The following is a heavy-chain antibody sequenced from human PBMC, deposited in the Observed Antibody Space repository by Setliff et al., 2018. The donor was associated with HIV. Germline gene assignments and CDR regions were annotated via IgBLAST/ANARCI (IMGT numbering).Heavy chain of an antibody. J-gene: IGHJ4*02. Sequence: ASVKVSCKASGYTFLNYGISWVRQTPGRGLEWMAWINVGNGNTKTARKFQGRVALTTDTSTSTAHMELRNLRSDDTAVYYCARKDGVGYCDSNSCYGIGPIDFWGQGSLVTVSS. CDR2: INVGNGNT. V-gene: IGHV1-18*01. CDR1: GYTFLNYG. CDR3: ARKDGVGYCDSNSCYGIGPIDF. D-gene: IGHD2-2*01.